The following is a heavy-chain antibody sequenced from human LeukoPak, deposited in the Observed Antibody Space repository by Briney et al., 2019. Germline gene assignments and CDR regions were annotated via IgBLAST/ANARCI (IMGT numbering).Heavy chain of an antibody. Sequence: PGGSLRLSCAASGFNFSNYGMHWVPQVPGTGREGVADIWYDGKTKYYANYVKGRFTVSRDNSKTTLYLQMNILRPEDTAIYYCARDSGFGELVTYYFDYWGQGTLVTVSS. CDR2: IWYDGKTK. J-gene: IGHJ4*02. CDR3: ARDSGFGELVTYYFDY. V-gene: IGHV3-33*01. CDR1: GFNFSNYG. D-gene: IGHD3-10*01.